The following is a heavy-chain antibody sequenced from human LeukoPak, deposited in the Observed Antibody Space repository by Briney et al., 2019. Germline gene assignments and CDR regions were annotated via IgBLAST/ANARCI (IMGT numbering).Heavy chain of an antibody. Sequence: ASVKVSCKASGGTFSSYAISWVRQAPGQGLEWMGRIIPILGIANYAQKFQGRVTITADKSTSTAYMELSSLRSEDTAVYYCARVSNWYSPFDSWGQGTLVTVSS. CDR3: ARVSNWYSPFDS. D-gene: IGHD6-13*01. CDR1: GGTFSSYA. V-gene: IGHV1-69*04. CDR2: IIPILGIA. J-gene: IGHJ4*02.